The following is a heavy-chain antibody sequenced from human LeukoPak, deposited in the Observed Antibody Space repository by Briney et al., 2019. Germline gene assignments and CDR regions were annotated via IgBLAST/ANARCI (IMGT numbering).Heavy chain of an antibody. CDR3: ASRKDTPHLPDY. Sequence: GGSLRLSCAASGFTFSSYAMHWVRQAPGKGLEWVAVISYDGSNKYHADSVKGRFTISRDNSKNTLYLQMNSLRAEDTAVYYCASRKDTPHLPDYWGQGCLVTVSS. CDR2: ISYDGSNK. V-gene: IGHV3-30-3*01. J-gene: IGHJ4*02. CDR1: GFTFSSYA. D-gene: IGHD5-18*01.